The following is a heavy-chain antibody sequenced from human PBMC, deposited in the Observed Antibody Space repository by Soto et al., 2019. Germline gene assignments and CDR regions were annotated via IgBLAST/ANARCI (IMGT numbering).Heavy chain of an antibody. CDR1: GFTFSSYE. J-gene: IGHJ4*02. D-gene: IGHD3-16*01. CDR2: ISSSGSTI. CDR3: ARDRIDRNGGTFYVPFDY. V-gene: IGHV3-48*03. Sequence: PVGSLRLSCAASGFTFSSYEMNWVRQAPGMGLEWVSYISSSGSTIYYADSVKGRFTISRDNAKNSLYPQMNSLRAEDTAVYYCARDRIDRNGGTFYVPFDYWGQGTLVTVSS.